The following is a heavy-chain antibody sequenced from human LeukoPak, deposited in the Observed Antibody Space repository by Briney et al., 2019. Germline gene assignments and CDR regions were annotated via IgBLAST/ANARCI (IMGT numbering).Heavy chain of an antibody. J-gene: IGHJ3*02. V-gene: IGHV1-69*13. CDR1: GGTFSSYA. D-gene: IGHD2-2*01. Sequence: SVKVSCKASGGTFSSYAISWVRQAPGQGLEWMGGIIPIFGTANYAQKFQGRVTITADESTSTAYMELSSLRSEDMAVYYCARGLLGYCSSTSCSEMGDAFDIWGQGTMVTVSS. CDR3: ARGLLGYCSSTSCSEMGDAFDI. CDR2: IIPIFGTA.